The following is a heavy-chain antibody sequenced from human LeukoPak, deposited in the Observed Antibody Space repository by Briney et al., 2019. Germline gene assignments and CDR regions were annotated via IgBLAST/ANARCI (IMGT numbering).Heavy chain of an antibody. V-gene: IGHV4-59*01. CDR2: IYYSGST. Sequence: SETLSLTCTVSGGSISSYYWSWIRQPPGKGLEWIGHIYYSGSTNYNPSLKSRVTISVDTSKTHFSLRLSSVTAADTAVCYCARARGTAGGFDYWGQGTLVSVSS. CDR1: GGSISSYY. CDR3: ARARGTAGGFDY. J-gene: IGHJ4*02. D-gene: IGHD6-13*01.